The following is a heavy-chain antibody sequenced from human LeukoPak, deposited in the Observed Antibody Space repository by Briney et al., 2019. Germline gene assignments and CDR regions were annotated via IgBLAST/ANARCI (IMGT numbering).Heavy chain of an antibody. D-gene: IGHD6-6*01. Sequence: GASVKVSCKASGCTFSSYAISWVRQAPGQGLEWMGWINPNSGGTNYAQKFQGRVTMTRDTSISTAYMELSRLRSDDTAVYYCARDFEEYSSSLVDYWGQGTLVTVSS. CDR1: GCTFSSYA. V-gene: IGHV1-2*02. J-gene: IGHJ4*02. CDR2: INPNSGGT. CDR3: ARDFEEYSSSLVDY.